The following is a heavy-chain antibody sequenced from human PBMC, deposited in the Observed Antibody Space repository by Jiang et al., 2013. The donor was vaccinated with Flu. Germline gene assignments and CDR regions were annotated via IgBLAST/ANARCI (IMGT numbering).Heavy chain of an antibody. CDR2: ISAYNGNT. V-gene: IGHV1-18*04. Sequence: SVKVSCKASGYTFTSYGISWVRQAPGQGLEWMGWISAYNGNTNYAQKLQGRVTMTTDTSTSTAYMELRSLRSDDTAVYYCARVGWELLFSGGLFDYWGQGTLVTVSS. D-gene: IGHD1-26*01. J-gene: IGHJ4*02. CDR3: ARVGWELLFSGGLFDY. CDR1: GYTFTSYG.